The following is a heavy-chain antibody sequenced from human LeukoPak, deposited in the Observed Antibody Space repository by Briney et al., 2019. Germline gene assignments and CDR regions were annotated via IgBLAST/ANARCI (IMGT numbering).Heavy chain of an antibody. CDR1: GFTFSSYS. V-gene: IGHV3-48*01. CDR2: ISSSSSTI. Sequence: PGGSLRLSCAASGFTFSSYSMNWVRQAPGKGLEWVSYISSSSSTIYYADSVKGRFIISRDNSKNTLNLRLNSLKVEDTAVCFCAKEYCSNGVCYVGFDSWGQGTLVTVSS. D-gene: IGHD2-8*01. J-gene: IGHJ4*02. CDR3: AKEYCSNGVCYVGFDS.